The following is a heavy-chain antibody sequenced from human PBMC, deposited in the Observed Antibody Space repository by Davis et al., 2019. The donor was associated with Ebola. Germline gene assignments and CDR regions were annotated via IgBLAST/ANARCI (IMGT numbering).Heavy chain of an antibody. J-gene: IGHJ4*02. CDR3: ARDPVAGTVDY. Sequence: SVKVSCKASGGTFSSYAISWVRQAPGQGLEWMGRIIPILGIANYAQKFQGRVTITADKSTSTAYMELRSLRSDDTAVYYCARDPVAGTVDYWGQGTLVTVSS. CDR1: GGTFSSYA. V-gene: IGHV1-69*04. CDR2: IIPILGIA. D-gene: IGHD6-19*01.